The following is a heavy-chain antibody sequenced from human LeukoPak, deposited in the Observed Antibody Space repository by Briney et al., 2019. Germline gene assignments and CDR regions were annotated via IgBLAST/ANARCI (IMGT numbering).Heavy chain of an antibody. CDR2: IYYNGNT. Sequence: SETLSLTCTVSGVSISSNYWSWIRQPPGKGLEWIGYIYYNGNTNYNPSLKSRATTSVGTSTNQFSLKLSFVTAAATAVYYCARVYVGTHGHYYYGMDVGGQGTTVIASS. CDR3: ARVYVGTHGHYYYGMDV. J-gene: IGHJ6*01. D-gene: IGHD2/OR15-2a*01. V-gene: IGHV4-59*01. CDR1: GVSISSNY.